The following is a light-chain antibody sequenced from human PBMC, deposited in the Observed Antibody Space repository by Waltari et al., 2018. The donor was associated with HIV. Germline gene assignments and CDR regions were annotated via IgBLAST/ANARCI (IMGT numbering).Light chain of an antibody. CDR1: SSNIGSNN. CDR2: RDN. Sequence: QSVVTQPPSASGSPGQSVPIPCSGSSSNIGSNNAFWYQHLPGTAPKLLIYRDNQRPTAVPDLISGSRSGTSASLAISGLRTGGGAVYYCVVWDDSLGGVVFGGGTCLTVL. CDR3: VVWDDSLGGVV. V-gene: IGLV1-47*01. J-gene: IGLJ2*01.